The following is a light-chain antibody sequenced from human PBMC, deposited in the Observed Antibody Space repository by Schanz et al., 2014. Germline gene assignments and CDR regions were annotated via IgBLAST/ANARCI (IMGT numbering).Light chain of an antibody. CDR1: GSADGAFTY. J-gene: IGLJ2*01. CDR3: SSYRSSNTVV. V-gene: IGLV2-14*01. CDR2: EVS. Sequence: QSALTQPASVSGSPGQSITISCTATGSADGAFTYVSWYQQHPGKAPKLMIYEVSKRPSGVPDRFSGSKSGNTASLTVSGLQAEDEADYYCSSYRSSNTVVFGGGTKLTVL.